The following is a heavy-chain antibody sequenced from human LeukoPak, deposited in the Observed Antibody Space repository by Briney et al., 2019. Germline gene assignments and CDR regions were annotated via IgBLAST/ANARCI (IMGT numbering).Heavy chain of an antibody. V-gene: IGHV3-30*02. CDR1: GFTFSSYG. D-gene: IGHD3-22*01. Sequence: GGSLRLSCAASGFTFSSYGMHWVRQAPGKGLEWVAYIRYDGSNKYYADSVKGRFTISRDISKNTLYLQMNSLRAEDTAVYYCAKDHYFYESSGQFDYWGQGTLVTVSS. J-gene: IGHJ4*02. CDR3: AKDHYFYESSGQFDY. CDR2: IRYDGSNK.